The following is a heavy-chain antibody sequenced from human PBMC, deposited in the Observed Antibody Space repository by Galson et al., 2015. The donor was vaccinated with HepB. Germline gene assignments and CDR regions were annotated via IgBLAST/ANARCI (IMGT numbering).Heavy chain of an antibody. D-gene: IGHD3-3*01. CDR3: ARGAVRIFGVVPDS. Sequence: SLRLSCAASGFTFSNYPMHWVRQAPGKELEWVAVISFDGNNQYHADSLKGRFTISRDNSKNTLYLQMNILRPEDTAVYYCARGAVRIFGVVPDSWGQGTLVTVSS. V-gene: IGHV3-30*04. CDR1: GFTFSNYP. CDR2: ISFDGNNQ. J-gene: IGHJ4*02.